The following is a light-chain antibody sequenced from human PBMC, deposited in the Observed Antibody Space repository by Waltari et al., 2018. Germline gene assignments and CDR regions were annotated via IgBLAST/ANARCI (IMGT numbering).Light chain of an antibody. J-gene: IGKJ5*01. CDR1: QSVSSN. CDR3: QQRSNWPPIT. V-gene: IGKV3-11*01. CDR2: DAS. Sequence: EFLLTHPPATLPLSTRELAPLPCRASQSVSSNLAWYQQKPGQAPRLLIYDASNRATGIPARFSGSGSGTDFTLTISSLEPEDFAVYYGQQRSNWPPITFGQGTRLEIK.